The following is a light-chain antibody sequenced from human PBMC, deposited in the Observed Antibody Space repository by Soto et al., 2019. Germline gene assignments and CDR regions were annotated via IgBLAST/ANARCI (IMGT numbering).Light chain of an antibody. J-gene: IGLJ3*02. CDR3: QSYDSSNWV. CDR2: EDK. Sequence: NFMLTQPHSVSESPGKTVTISCTRSSGSIASNYVQWYQQRPGSSPTIVIYEDKQRPSAVPDRFSGSIDSSSNSASLTISGLKTEDEADYYCQSYDSSNWVFGGGTKLTVL. CDR1: SGSIASNY. V-gene: IGLV6-57*01.